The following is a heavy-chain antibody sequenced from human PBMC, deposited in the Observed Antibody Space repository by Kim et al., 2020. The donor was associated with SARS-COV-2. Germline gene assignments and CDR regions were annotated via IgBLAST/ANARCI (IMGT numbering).Heavy chain of an antibody. J-gene: IGHJ6*02. Sequence: GSIGYADVVEGRFTICRDNAKNSQYLQMNRRGAEDTALYYCAKDPEGGMDVWGQGTTVTVSS. CDR3: AKDPEGGMDV. V-gene: IGHV3-9*01. CDR2: GSI.